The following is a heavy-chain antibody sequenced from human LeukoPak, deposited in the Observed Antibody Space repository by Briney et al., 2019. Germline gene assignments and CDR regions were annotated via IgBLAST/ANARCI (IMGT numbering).Heavy chain of an antibody. D-gene: IGHD4-17*01. CDR3: TKDPNGDYVGAFDP. V-gene: IGHV3-23*01. CDR1: GFTFSSFA. CDR2: ITGTHYTT. Sequence: GGSLRLSCTASGFTFSSFAMTWVRQAPGKGLEWVSSITGTHYTTYNTDSVKGRFTISRDNSKNTLYLQMNSLRADDTAVYYCTKDPNGDYVGAFDPWGQGTLVTVSS. J-gene: IGHJ5*02.